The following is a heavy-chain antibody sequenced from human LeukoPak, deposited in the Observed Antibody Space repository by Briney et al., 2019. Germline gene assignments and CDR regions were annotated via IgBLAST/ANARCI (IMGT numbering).Heavy chain of an antibody. V-gene: IGHV4-4*07. D-gene: IGHD3-10*01. CDR3: ARDSGTTGEVKFDP. CDR1: GRSFSTYY. J-gene: IGHJ5*02. CDR2: ISGSGTI. Sequence: SETLSLTCTVSGRSFSTYYWSWIRQPAGKGLEWIGRISGSGTITYNPALQSRLTISIDTSKNQFSLKLMSVTAADTAVYYCARDSGTTGEVKFDPWGQGILVTVSS.